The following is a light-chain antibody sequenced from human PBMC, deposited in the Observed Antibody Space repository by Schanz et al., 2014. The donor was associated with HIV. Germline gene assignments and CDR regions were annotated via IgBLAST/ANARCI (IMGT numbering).Light chain of an antibody. CDR2: SAS. V-gene: IGKV3D-20*02. J-gene: IGKJ2*01. Sequence: EIVLTQSPGTLSLSLGERATLSCRASQTVSSSSLAWYQQEPGQSPRLLIYSASSRATGIPDRFSGSGSGTDFTLTISRLEPEDSAVYYCQQRSKWPPYTFGQGTKLEIK. CDR3: QQRSKWPPYT. CDR1: QTVSSSS.